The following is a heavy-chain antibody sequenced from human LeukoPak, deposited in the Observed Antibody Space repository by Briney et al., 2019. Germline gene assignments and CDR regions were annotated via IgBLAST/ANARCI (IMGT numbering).Heavy chain of an antibody. Sequence: PGGSLRLSCAASGFTFSSYGMHWVRQAPGKGLEWVAVISYDGSNKYYADSVKGRFTISRDNSKNTLYLQMNSLTAEDTAVYYCAGALGGGSAMDVWGQGTRSPSP. CDR3: AGALGGGSAMDV. CDR1: GFTFSSYG. V-gene: IGHV3-30*03. D-gene: IGHD3-16*01. CDR2: ISYDGSNK. J-gene: IGHJ6*02.